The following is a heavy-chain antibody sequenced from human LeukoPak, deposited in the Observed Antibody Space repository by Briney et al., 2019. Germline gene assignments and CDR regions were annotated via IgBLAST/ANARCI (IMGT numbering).Heavy chain of an antibody. J-gene: IGHJ4*02. Sequence: PSETLSLTCTVSGGSISSGSYYWSWIRQPAGTGLEWIGRSYSSGNTNYDPSLKSRVTISVDTSKNQFSLKLSSVTAADTAVYYCARFLTGVFDYWGQGTLVTVSS. D-gene: IGHD7-27*01. CDR3: ARFLTGVFDY. CDR1: GGSISSGSYY. CDR2: SYSSGNT. V-gene: IGHV4-61*02.